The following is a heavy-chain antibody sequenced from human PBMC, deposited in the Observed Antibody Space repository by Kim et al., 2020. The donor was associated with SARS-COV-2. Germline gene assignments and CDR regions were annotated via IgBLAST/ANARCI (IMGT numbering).Heavy chain of an antibody. D-gene: IGHD6-13*01. V-gene: IGHV4-61*01. CDR3: ARSWRGGSSWYYFDY. J-gene: IGHJ4*02. CDR1: GVSLSSDHYY. CDR2: IHYTGST. Sequence: SETLSLTCSVSGVSLSSDHYYWSWIRPTPGKGLEYIGYIHYTGSTTYNVSLKSRVTISRDTSKNQFSLKLTSVTAADTAVYFCARSWRGGSSWYYFDYWGQGTLVTVSS.